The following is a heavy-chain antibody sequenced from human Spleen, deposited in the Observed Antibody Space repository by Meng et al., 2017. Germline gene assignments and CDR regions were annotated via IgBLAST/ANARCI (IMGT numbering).Heavy chain of an antibody. CDR3: AGGGGNYYLDY. J-gene: IGHJ4*02. CDR1: GASFSGYY. CDR2: INHNGST. V-gene: IGHV4-34*01. D-gene: IGHD1-1*01. Sequence: QVQLQQWGAGLLKPSGTLSLTCAVYGASFSGYYWTWIRQPPGKGLEWIGEINHNGSTRYNPSHKSRVTISVDTSKNQFSLNLTSMTAADTAVYYCAGGGGNYYLDYWGQGTLVTVSS.